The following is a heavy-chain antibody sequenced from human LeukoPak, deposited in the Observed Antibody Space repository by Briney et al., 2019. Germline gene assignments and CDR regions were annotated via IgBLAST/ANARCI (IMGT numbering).Heavy chain of an antibody. CDR3: AKEISGYSYGSDY. D-gene: IGHD5-18*01. V-gene: IGHV3-30*18. J-gene: IGHJ4*02. CDR1: GFTFSTYG. Sequence: LSGGSLRLSCAASGFTFSTYGMHWVRQAPGKGLEWVAVISYDGSNKYYADSVKGRFTISRDNSKDTLYLQMNSLRAEDTAVYYCAKEISGYSYGSDYWGQGTLVTVSS. CDR2: ISYDGSNK.